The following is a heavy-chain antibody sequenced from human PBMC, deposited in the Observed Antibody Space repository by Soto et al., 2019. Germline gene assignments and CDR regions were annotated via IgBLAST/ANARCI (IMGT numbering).Heavy chain of an antibody. D-gene: IGHD6-19*01. CDR1: GFTLTNYA. Sequence: QVQLVESGGGVVQLGRSLRLSCAASGFTLTNYAMHWVRQAPGKGLEWVAVISYDGSNKYYADSVKGRFTISRDNSKNTLYLQMKSLKGEDTAVYYCARVLRGGWSSAYYYGMDVWGQGTTVTVSS. CDR2: ISYDGSNK. CDR3: ARVLRGGWSSAYYYGMDV. V-gene: IGHV3-30-3*01. J-gene: IGHJ6*02.